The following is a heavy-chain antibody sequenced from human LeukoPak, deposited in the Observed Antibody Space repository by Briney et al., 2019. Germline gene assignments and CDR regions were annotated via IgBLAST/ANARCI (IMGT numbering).Heavy chain of an antibody. CDR3: ARASRGNWFDP. J-gene: IGHJ5*02. Sequence: GGSLRLSCAASGFSFSRYWMHWVRQAPGKGLVWVSRIGDDGSTTAYADSVKGRFTISRDNAKNTLYLQMNSLRAEDTAVYYCARASRGNWFDPWGQGTLVTVSS. V-gene: IGHV3-74*01. D-gene: IGHD3-10*01. CDR2: IGDDGSTT. CDR1: GFSFSRYW.